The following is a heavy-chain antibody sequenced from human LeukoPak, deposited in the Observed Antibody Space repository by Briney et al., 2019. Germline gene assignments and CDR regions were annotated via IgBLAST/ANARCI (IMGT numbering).Heavy chain of an antibody. CDR3: ARRGCLGTCYSGFDY. J-gene: IGHJ4*02. V-gene: IGHV3-48*02. Sequence: GGSLRLSCAASGFTFSSYSMNWVRQAPGKGLEWVSYISTSSSTIYYADFVKGRFTISRDNAKNSLYLEVNSLRDEDTAVYYCARRGCLGTCYSGFDYWGQGTLVTVSS. CDR2: ISTSSSTI. D-gene: IGHD2-15*01. CDR1: GFTFSSYS.